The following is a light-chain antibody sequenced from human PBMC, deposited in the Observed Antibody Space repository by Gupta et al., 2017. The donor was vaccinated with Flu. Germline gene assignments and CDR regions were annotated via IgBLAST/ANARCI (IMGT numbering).Light chain of an antibody. CDR2: GNS. Sequence: GSSSNIGAGYDVHWYQQLPGTAPTLLLYGNSNRPSVVPDRFSGSKSCTSASLAITRRQAEDEADYYCQSYGSSLRGSVVFGGGTKLTGL. CDR3: QSYGSSLRGSVV. J-gene: IGLJ2*01. CDR1: SSNIGAGYD. V-gene: IGLV1-40*01.